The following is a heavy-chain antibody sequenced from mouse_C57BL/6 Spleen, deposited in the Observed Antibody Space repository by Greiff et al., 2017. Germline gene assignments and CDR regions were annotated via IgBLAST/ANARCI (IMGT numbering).Heavy chain of an antibody. D-gene: IGHD1-1*01. V-gene: IGHV1-9*01. J-gene: IGHJ4*01. CDR2: ILPGSGST. CDR1: GYTFTGYW. CDR3: ASSITTVVATDYYYAMDY. Sequence: VQLVESGAELMKPGASVKLSCKATGYTFTGYWIEWVKQRPGHGLEWIGEILPGSGSTNYNEKFKGKATFTADTSSNTAYMQLSSLTTEDSAIYYCASSITTVVATDYYYAMDYWGQGTSVTVSS.